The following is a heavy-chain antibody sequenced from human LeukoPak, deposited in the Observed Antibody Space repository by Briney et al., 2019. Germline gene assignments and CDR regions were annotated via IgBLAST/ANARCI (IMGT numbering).Heavy chain of an antibody. CDR2: INHSGST. Sequence: SETLSLTCAVYGGSFSGYYWSWIRQPPGKGLEWIGEINHSGSTNYNPSLKSRATISVDTSKNQFSLKLSSVSAADTAVYYCARVPWKQWLVRGKVYDYWGQGTLVTVSS. CDR3: ARVPWKQWLVRGKVYDY. CDR1: GGSFSGYY. V-gene: IGHV4-34*01. D-gene: IGHD6-19*01. J-gene: IGHJ4*02.